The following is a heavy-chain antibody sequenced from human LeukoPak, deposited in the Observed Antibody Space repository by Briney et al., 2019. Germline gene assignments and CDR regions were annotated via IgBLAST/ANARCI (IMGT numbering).Heavy chain of an antibody. V-gene: IGHV4-39*07. CDR1: GGSISSSSYY. CDR2: IYYSGST. Sequence: SETLSLTCTVSGGSISSSSYYWGWIRQPPGKGLEWIGSIYYSGSTYYNPSLKSRVTISVDTSKNQFSLKLSSVTAADTAVYYCARILLWFGELPYNWFDPWGQGTLVTVSS. CDR3: ARILLWFGELPYNWFDP. J-gene: IGHJ5*02. D-gene: IGHD3-10*01.